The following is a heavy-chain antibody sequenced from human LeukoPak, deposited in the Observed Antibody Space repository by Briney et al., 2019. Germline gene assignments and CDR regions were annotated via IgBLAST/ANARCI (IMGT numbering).Heavy chain of an antibody. CDR2: IGGSGTRT. D-gene: IGHD3-9*01. J-gene: IGHJ4*02. V-gene: IGHV3-23*01. Sequence: QAGGSLRLSCSASGFTFTTYGMNWVRQAPGKGLEWVPGIGGSGTRTYYADSVKGRFTISRDNSKNTLYLQMNSLRADDTAVYYCVKDHGWLLYSWGQGTLVTVSS. CDR1: GFTFTTYG. CDR3: VKDHGWLLYS.